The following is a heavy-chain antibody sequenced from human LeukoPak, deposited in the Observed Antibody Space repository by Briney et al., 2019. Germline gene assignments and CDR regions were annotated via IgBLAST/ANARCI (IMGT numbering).Heavy chain of an antibody. J-gene: IGHJ4*02. V-gene: IGHV3-23*01. Sequence: GGSLRLSCAASGFTFSSYAMSWVRQAPGKGLEWVSGIGSDVRTHYADSVKGRFTISRDNSKNTMYLQMNSLRAEDTAVYYCAKAYGSGSYYFFDYWGQGTLVTVSS. CDR1: GFTFSSYA. CDR3: AKAYGSGSYYFFDY. CDR2: IGSDVRT. D-gene: IGHD3-10*01.